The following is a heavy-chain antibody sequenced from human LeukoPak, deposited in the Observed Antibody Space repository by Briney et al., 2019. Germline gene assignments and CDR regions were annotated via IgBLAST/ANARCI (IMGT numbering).Heavy chain of an antibody. V-gene: IGHV4-4*02. Sequence: SETLSLTCAVSGGSISSSNWWNWVRQPPGKGLEWIGEIYHSGSTNYNPSLKRRVTISIDKSKNQFSLKLSSVTAADTAVYYCARGSAYYYGSGFDPWGQGTLVTVSS. CDR2: IYHSGST. CDR1: GGSISSSNW. CDR3: ARGSAYYYGSGFDP. J-gene: IGHJ5*02. D-gene: IGHD3-10*01.